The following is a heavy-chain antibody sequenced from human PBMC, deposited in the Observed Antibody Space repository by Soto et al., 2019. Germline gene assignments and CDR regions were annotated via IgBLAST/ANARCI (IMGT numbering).Heavy chain of an antibody. J-gene: IGHJ6*02. Sequence: LGESLKISCKGSGYSFTSYWIGWVRQMPGKGLEWMGIIYPGASDTRYSPSFQGQVTISADKSISTAYLQWSSLKASDTAMYYCARLKEVRGLRGGMDVWGQGTTVTVSS. V-gene: IGHV5-51*01. CDR3: ARLKEVRGLRGGMDV. D-gene: IGHD3-10*01. CDR2: IYPGASDT. CDR1: GYSFTSYW.